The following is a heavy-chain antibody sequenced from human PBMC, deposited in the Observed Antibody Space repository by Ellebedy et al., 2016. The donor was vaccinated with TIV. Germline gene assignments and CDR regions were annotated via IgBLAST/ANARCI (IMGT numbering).Heavy chain of an antibody. V-gene: IGHV1-2*02. CDR1: RYTFIEYY. D-gene: IGHD2-2*01. CDR2: INPNSGGT. CDR3: ARGQTRTRERNGLGH. Sequence: AASVTVSCKASRYTFIEYYVHWVRQAPGQGLEWMGWINPNSGGTIYVQKFQGRVTMTRDTSINTVYLELNSLTSDDAAVYYCARGQTRTRERNGLGHWGQGTPVIVSS. J-gene: IGHJ5*02.